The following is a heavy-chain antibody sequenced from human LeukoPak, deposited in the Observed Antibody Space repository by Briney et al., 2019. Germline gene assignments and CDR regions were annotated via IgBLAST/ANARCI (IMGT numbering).Heavy chain of an antibody. CDR3: ARDQNGDSGRF. J-gene: IGHJ4*02. Sequence: GGSLRLSCVASRFTFSNYWMSWVREAPGKGLEWVANINQAGSEKYYVDSVKGRFTISRDNAKNSLYLQMNSLRAEDTAVYYCARDQNGDSGRFWGQGTLVTVSS. V-gene: IGHV3-7*01. D-gene: IGHD4-17*01. CDR1: RFTFSNYW. CDR2: INQAGSEK.